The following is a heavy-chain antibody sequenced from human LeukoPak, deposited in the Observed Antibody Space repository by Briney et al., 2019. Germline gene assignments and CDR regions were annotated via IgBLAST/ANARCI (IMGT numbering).Heavy chain of an antibody. Sequence: SETLSLTCTVSGGSISSYYWSWIRQPPGKGLEWIGYIYYSGSTNYNPSLKSRVTISVDTSKNQFSLKLSSVTAADTAVYYCARETRDGYNDYYYYGMDAWGQGTTVTVSS. V-gene: IGHV4-59*01. CDR2: IYYSGST. CDR3: ARETRDGYNDYYYYGMDA. J-gene: IGHJ6*02. D-gene: IGHD5-24*01. CDR1: GGSISSYY.